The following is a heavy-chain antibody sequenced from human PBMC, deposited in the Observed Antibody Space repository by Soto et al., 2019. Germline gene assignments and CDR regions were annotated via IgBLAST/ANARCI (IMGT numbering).Heavy chain of an antibody. Sequence: ASVKVSCKASGYTFTSYDINWVRQATGQGLEWMGWMNPNSGNTEYAQKFQGRVTMARDTSASTAFMELSSLRSEDTAVYYCARAVARGVKTIYYYYGMDVWGQGTTVTVSS. CDR2: MNPNSGNT. V-gene: IGHV1-8*01. J-gene: IGHJ6*02. D-gene: IGHD3-10*01. CDR1: GYTFTSYD. CDR3: ARAVARGVKTIYYYYGMDV.